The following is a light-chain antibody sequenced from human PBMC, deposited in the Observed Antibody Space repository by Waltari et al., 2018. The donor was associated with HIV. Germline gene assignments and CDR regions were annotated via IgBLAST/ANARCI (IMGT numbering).Light chain of an antibody. V-gene: IGLV3-19*01. Sequence: SSELTQDPAVSVALGQTVRITCQGDSLRSYYASWYQQKPGQAPVLVIYGKTNRPSGIPDRFSGSSSGNTASLTITGAQAEDEADYYCNSRDSSGNRLVFGGGTKLTVL. J-gene: IGLJ3*02. CDR1: SLRSYY. CDR2: GKT. CDR3: NSRDSSGNRLV.